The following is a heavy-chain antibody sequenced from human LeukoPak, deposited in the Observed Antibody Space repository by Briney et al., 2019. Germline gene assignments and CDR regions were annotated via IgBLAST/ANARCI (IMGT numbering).Heavy chain of an antibody. CDR3: ARDSRYYYDSSGYYYCYY. D-gene: IGHD3-22*01. V-gene: IGHV3-30*02. CDR2: IRYDGSNK. CDR1: GFTFSSYG. J-gene: IGHJ4*02. Sequence: QTGGSLRLSCAASGFTFSSYGTHWVRQAPGKGLEWVAFIRYDGSNKYYADSVKGRFTISRDNSKNTLYLQMNSLRAEDTAVYYCARDSRYYYDSSGYYYCYYWGQGTLVTVSS.